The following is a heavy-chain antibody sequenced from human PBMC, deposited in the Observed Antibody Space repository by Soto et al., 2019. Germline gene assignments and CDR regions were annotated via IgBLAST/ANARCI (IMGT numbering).Heavy chain of an antibody. CDR3: ARDLEGADVFDL. V-gene: IGHV3-21*01. CDR2: IAARGSGYR. CDR1: GFTFNNYN. J-gene: IGHJ3*01. D-gene: IGHD3-16*01. Sequence: EVQLVESGGDLVKPGGSLRLSCATSGFTFNNYNMNWVRQAPGKGLEWVSSIAARGSGYRYYAESVKGRLTITRDVAKNSLYLQMNNLRADDTALYYCARDLEGADVFDLWGQGTMVTVSS.